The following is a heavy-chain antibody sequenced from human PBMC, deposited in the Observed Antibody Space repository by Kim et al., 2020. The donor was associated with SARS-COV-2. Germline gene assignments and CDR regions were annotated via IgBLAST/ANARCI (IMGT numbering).Heavy chain of an antibody. V-gene: IGHV3-23*01. CDR2: ISGSGGST. Sequence: GGSLRLSCAASGFTFSSYAMSWVRQAPGKGLEWVSAISGSGGSTYYADSVKGRFTISRDNSKNTLYLQMNSLRAEDTAVYYCAKGSSGWYPPYQLYFDYWGQGTLVTVAS. CDR1: GFTFSSYA. D-gene: IGHD6-19*01. CDR3: AKGSSGWYPPYQLYFDY. J-gene: IGHJ4*02.